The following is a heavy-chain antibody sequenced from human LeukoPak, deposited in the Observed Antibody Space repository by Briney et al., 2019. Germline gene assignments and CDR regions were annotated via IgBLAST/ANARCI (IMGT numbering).Heavy chain of an antibody. Sequence: PGGSLRLSCAASGFTFSSYGMHWVRQAPGKGLERVAYIRYDGSNKYYADSVKGRFTISRDNSKNTLYLQMNSLRVEDTAVYYCAKDLGSDYYDSSGYDYWGQGILVTVSS. V-gene: IGHV3-30*02. J-gene: IGHJ4*02. D-gene: IGHD3-22*01. CDR3: AKDLGSDYYDSSGYDY. CDR1: GFTFSSYG. CDR2: IRYDGSNK.